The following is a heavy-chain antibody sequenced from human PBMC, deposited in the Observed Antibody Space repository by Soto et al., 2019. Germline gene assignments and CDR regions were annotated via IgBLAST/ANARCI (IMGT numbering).Heavy chain of an antibody. V-gene: IGHV4-31*11. J-gene: IGHJ5*02. CDR3: SKDRQNNSFAP. CDR2: IYYSGST. Sequence: SETLSLTCAVSGGSISSGGYYWTWIRQTPGKGLEWIGYIYYSGSTYYNPSLESRVAISLDTSRSQFSLTLHSVTAAETAIYYGSKDRQNNSFAPWGQGSLVPVS. CDR1: GGSISSGGYY. D-gene: IGHD6-6*01.